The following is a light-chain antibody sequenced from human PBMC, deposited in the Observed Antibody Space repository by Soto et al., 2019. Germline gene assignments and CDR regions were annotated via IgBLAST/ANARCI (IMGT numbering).Light chain of an antibody. CDR3: QQYGDSST. CDR1: QNVRSSS. V-gene: IGKV3-20*01. CDR2: AAS. Sequence: ETVLTQSPSILSLSPGERATLSCRASQNVRSSSLAWYQQKPGQAPRFLIYAASTRVTGVADRFSGSGSGTDFTLTISRLEAEYFAVYHCQQYGDSSTFGGGTKVDIK. J-gene: IGKJ4*01.